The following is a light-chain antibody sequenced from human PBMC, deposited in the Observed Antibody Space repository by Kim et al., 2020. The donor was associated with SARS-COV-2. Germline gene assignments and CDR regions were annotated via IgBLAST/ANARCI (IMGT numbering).Light chain of an antibody. V-gene: IGKV3-11*01. CDR2: DAS. J-gene: IGKJ1*01. CDR3: QQRGNWPRT. Sequence: WSPGERATLSCRASRSVSNYLAWYQQKPGQAPRLLIYDASKRATGTPARFSGSGSGADFTLTISSLEPEDFAVYYCQQRGNWPRTFGQGTKVDIK. CDR1: RSVSNY.